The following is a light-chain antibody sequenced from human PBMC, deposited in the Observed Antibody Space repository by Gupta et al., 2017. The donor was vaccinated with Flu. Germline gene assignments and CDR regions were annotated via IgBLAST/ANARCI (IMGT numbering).Light chain of an antibody. CDR2: EVT. V-gene: IGLV2-14*01. CDR1: SSNVGGYNY. CDR3: SSYTSTTTLI. Sequence: QSALTQPASVSGSPGQSITISCPGTSSNVGGYNYVSWYQQHPAKAPKLMIYEVTYRPSGISNRFSGSKSGNTASLTISGLQADDEADYYCSSYTSTTTLIFGGGTKLTVL. J-gene: IGLJ2*01.